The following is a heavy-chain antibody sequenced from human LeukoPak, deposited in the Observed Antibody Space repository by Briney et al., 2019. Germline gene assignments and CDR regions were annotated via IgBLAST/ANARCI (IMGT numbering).Heavy chain of an antibody. CDR1: GGSISSGGYY. D-gene: IGHD5-12*01. J-gene: IGHJ4*02. Sequence: SETLSLTCTVSGGSISSGGYYWSWIRQHPGKGLEWIGYIYYSGSTYYNPSLKGRVTISVDTSKNQFSLKLSSVTAADTAVYYCASGGGYSGYDPGWNLDYWGQGTLVTVSS. CDR3: ASGGGYSGYDPGWNLDY. CDR2: IYYSGST. V-gene: IGHV4-31*03.